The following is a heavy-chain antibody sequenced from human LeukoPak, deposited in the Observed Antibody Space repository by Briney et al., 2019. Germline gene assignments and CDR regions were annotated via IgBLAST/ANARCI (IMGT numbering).Heavy chain of an antibody. CDR3: AILYGGEAYNWFDP. J-gene: IGHJ5*02. V-gene: IGHV3-72*01. CDR2: IKNKANSYTT. D-gene: IGHD4-23*01. Sequence: PGGSLRLSCATSGFTFSNYYMYWVRQAPGKGLDWVGRIKNKANSYTTQYAASVKGRFTISRDDSQNSLYLQMDSLKTEDTAVYYCAILYGGEAYNWFDPWGQGTLVTVSS. CDR1: GFTFSNYY.